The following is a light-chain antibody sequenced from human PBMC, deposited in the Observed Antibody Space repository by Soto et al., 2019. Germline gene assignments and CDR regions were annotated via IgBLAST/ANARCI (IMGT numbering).Light chain of an antibody. CDR3: YSYTSSSTYV. CDR1: SSDVGGYNR. V-gene: IGLV2-18*02. CDR2: EVI. Sequence: QSVLTQPPSVSGSPGQSVTISCTRTSSDVGGYNRVSWYQQPPGTAPKLVIYEVIHRPSGVPARFSGSKSGNTASLTISGLQAEDEADYYCYSYTSSSTYVFGTGTKVTVL. J-gene: IGLJ1*01.